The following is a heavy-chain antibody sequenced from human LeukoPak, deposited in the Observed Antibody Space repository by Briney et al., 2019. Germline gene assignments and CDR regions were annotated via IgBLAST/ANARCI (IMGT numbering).Heavy chain of an antibody. CDR3: AKSSPRGYGAFDI. D-gene: IGHD2-15*01. CDR2: IYPGDSDTIT. CDR1: GYSFTSYW. V-gene: IGHV5-51*01. Sequence: GESLKISCKGSGYSFTSYWIGWVRQMPGKGLEWMGIIYPGDSDTITRDSPSFQGQVIIPADKSISTAFLQWSSLKASDTAMYYCAKSSPRGYGAFDIWGQGTMVTVSS. J-gene: IGHJ3*02.